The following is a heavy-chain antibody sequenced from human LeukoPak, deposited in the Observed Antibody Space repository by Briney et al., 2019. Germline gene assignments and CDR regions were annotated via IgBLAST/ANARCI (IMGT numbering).Heavy chain of an antibody. CDR3: ARARLERLPSDYYGMDV. CDR2: IYYSGST. Sequence: SETLSLTCTVSSGSISSYYWSWIRQPPGKGLEWIGYIYYSGSTNYNPSLKSRVTISVDTSKNQFSLKLSSVTAADTAVYYCARARLERLPSDYYGMDVWGQGTTVTVSS. CDR1: SGSISSYY. J-gene: IGHJ6*02. V-gene: IGHV4-59*01. D-gene: IGHD1-1*01.